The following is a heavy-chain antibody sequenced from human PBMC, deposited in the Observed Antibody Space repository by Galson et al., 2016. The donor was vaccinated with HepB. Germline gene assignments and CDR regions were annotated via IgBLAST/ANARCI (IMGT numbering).Heavy chain of an antibody. D-gene: IGHD2-15*01. CDR1: GFAFSGYD. J-gene: IGHJ6*02. Sequence: SLRLSCAASGFAFSGYDMHWVRQVTGKGLEWVSAIGTTGDTYYAGSVKGRFTVSRENAKNSVYLQVNSLRAGDTAVFYCARAGISHGYAMDVWGQGTTVTVSS. V-gene: IGHV3-13*04. CDR2: IGTTGDT. CDR3: ARAGISHGYAMDV.